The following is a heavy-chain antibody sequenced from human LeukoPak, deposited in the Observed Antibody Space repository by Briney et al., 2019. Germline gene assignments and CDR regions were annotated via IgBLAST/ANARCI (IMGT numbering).Heavy chain of an antibody. CDR2: IKQDGSEK. V-gene: IGHV3-7*01. CDR3: ARAFGIQPGFLFDY. J-gene: IGHJ4*02. CDR1: GFTFSSYW. D-gene: IGHD5-18*01. Sequence: PGGSLRLSCAASGFTFSSYWMSWVRQAPGKGLEWVANIKQDGSEKYYVDSVKGRFTISRDNAKNSLYLQMNSLRAEDTAVYYCARAFGIQPGFLFDYWGQGTLVTVSS.